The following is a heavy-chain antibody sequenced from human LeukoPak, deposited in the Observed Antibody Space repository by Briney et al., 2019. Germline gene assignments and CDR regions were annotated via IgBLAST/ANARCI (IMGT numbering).Heavy chain of an antibody. CDR3: ARVDAEDALDI. J-gene: IGHJ3*02. CDR1: GGSISSYY. CDR2: IYHSGST. V-gene: IGHV4-59*12. Sequence: SETLSLTCTVSGGSISSYYWSWVRQPPGKGLEWIGEIYHSGSTNYNPSLKSRVTISVDKSKNQFSLKLSSVTAADTAVYYCARVDAEDALDIWGQGTMVTVSS. D-gene: IGHD3/OR15-3a*01.